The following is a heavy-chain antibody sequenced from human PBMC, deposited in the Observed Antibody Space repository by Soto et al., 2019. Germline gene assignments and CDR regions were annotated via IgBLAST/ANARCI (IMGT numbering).Heavy chain of an antibody. D-gene: IGHD7-27*01. CDR3: VKDLGRSYSTLLRAHAFDI. CDR1: GFTFSSYA. J-gene: IGHJ3*02. Sequence: EVQLVESGGGLVQPGGSLRLSCSASGFTFSSYAMHWVRQAPGKGLEYVSAISSNGGSTYYADSVKGRFTISRDNSKNTLYLQMSSLRAEDTAVYYCVKDLGRSYSTLLRAHAFDIWGQGTMVTVSS. V-gene: IGHV3-64D*08. CDR2: ISSNGGST.